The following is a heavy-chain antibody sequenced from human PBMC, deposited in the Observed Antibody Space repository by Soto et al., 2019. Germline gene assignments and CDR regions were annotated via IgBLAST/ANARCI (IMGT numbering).Heavy chain of an antibody. Sequence: SATLSLTCTVSGGSISSYYWSWIRQPPGKGLEWIGYIYYSGSTNYNPSLKSRVTIAVDTSKNQFSLKLSSVTAADTAVYYCARLSQQLVRNNWFDPWGQGTLVTVSS. D-gene: IGHD6-13*01. V-gene: IGHV4-59*08. CDR3: ARLSQQLVRNNWFDP. CDR1: GGSISSYY. J-gene: IGHJ5*02. CDR2: IYYSGST.